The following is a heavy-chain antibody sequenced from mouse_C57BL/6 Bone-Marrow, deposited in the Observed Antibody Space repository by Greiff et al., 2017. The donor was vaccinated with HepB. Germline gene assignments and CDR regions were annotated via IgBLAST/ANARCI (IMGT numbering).Heavy chain of an antibody. V-gene: IGHV1-72*01. D-gene: IGHD1-1*01. CDR3: ARLGTTVVATDYAMDY. CDR2: IDPNSGGT. Sequence: QVQLKESGAELVKPGASVKLSCKASGYTFTSYWMHWVKQRPGRGLEWIGRIDPNSGGTKYNEKFKSKATLTVDKPSSTAYMQLSSLTSEDSAVYYCARLGTTVVATDYAMDYWGQGTSVTVSS. J-gene: IGHJ4*01. CDR1: GYTFTSYW.